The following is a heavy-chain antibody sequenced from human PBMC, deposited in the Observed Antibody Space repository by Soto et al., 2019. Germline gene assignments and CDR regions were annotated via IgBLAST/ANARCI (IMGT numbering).Heavy chain of an antibody. J-gene: IGHJ6*02. CDR3: ARQQLLPFYYALDV. V-gene: IGHV4-59*01. D-gene: IGHD6-13*01. Sequence: LSLTCTVSGGSISGYYWSWIRQSPGKGLEYIGYIYYRGSTNYNPSLKSRVTMSVDTSRNQFSLKVNSVTAADTAVYYCARQQLLPFYYALDVWGQGTTVTVSS. CDR1: GGSISGYY. CDR2: IYYRGST.